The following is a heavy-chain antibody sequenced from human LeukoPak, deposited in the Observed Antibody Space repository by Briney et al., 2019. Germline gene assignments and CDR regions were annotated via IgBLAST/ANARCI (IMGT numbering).Heavy chain of an antibody. CDR3: ARGVAAGRSKSYYFEY. J-gene: IGHJ4*02. Sequence: GGSLRLSCAASGFPFSRYWMHWVRQAPGKGLVWVSHINTDGSSANYADSVRGRFTTSRDNAKNSLYLQMNSLRAEDTAVYHCARGVAAGRSKSYYFEYWGQGTLVTVSS. D-gene: IGHD6-13*01. CDR2: INTDGSSA. CDR1: GFPFSRYW. V-gene: IGHV3-74*01.